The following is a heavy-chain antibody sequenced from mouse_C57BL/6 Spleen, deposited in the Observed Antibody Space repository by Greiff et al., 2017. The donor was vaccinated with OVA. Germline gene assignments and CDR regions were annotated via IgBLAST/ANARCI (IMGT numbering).Heavy chain of an antibody. CDR3: ARDGGNYGAMDY. J-gene: IGHJ4*01. CDR2: IYPRSGNT. V-gene: IGHV1-81*01. D-gene: IGHD2-1*01. CDR1: GYTFTSYG. Sequence: QVQLQQSGAELARPGASVKLSCKASGYTFTSYGISWVKQRTGQGLEWIGEIYPRSGNTYYNEKFKGKATLTADKSSSTAYRELRSLTSEDSAVYFCARDGGNYGAMDYWGQGTSVTVSS.